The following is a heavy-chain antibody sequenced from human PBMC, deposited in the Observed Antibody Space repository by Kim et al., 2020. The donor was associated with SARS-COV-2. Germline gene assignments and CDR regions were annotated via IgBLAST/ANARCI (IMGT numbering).Heavy chain of an antibody. Sequence: QKCQGRVTMTRDTSTSTVYMELSSLRSEDTAVYYCARDPEYSSSGGWFDPWGQGTLVTVSS. J-gene: IGHJ5*02. V-gene: IGHV1-46*01. CDR3: ARDPEYSSSGGWFDP. D-gene: IGHD6-6*01.